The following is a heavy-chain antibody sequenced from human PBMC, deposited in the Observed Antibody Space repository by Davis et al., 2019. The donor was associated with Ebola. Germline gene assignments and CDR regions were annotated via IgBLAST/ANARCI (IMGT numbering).Heavy chain of an antibody. J-gene: IGHJ6*02. V-gene: IGHV4-34*01. CDR3: ARFDYGDYVYYYYGMDV. D-gene: IGHD4-17*01. Sequence: MPGGSLRLSCAVYGGSFSGYYWSWIRQPPGKGLEWIGEINHSGSTNYNPSLKSRVTISVDTSKNQFSLKLSSVTAADTAVYYCARFDYGDYVYYYYGMDVWGQGTTVTVSS. CDR1: GGSFSGYY. CDR2: INHSGST.